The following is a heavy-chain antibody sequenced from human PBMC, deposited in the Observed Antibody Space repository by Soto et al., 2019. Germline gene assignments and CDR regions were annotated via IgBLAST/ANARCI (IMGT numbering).Heavy chain of an antibody. D-gene: IGHD3-10*01. CDR1: GGSFSGYY. V-gene: IGHV4-34*01. Sequence: SETLSLTCAVYGGSFSGYYWSWIRQPPGKGLEWIGEINHSGSTNYNPSLKSRVTISVDTSKNQFSLKLSSVTAADTAVYYCARGRYYGSGSINYYYYMDVWGKGTTVTVSS. CDR3: ARGRYYGSGSINYYYYMDV. J-gene: IGHJ6*03. CDR2: INHSGST.